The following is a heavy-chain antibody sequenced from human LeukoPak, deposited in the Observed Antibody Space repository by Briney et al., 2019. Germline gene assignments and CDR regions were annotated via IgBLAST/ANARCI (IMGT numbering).Heavy chain of an antibody. CDR1: GYTFTSYY. D-gene: IGHD6-6*01. V-gene: IGHV1-46*01. J-gene: IGHJ2*01. CDR2: INPSGGST. CDR3: ARGGLAARVWYFDL. Sequence: ASVKVSFKASGYTFTSYYMHWVRQAPGQGLEWMGIINPSGGSTSYAQKFQGRVTMTRDTSTSTVYMELSSLSSEDKAVYYCARGGLAARVWYFDLLGRGTLVTVSS.